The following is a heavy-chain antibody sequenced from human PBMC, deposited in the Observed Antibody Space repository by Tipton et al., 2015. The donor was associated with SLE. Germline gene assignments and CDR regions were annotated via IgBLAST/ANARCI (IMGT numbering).Heavy chain of an antibody. CDR1: DDSIRDYY. CDR2: TSYSGST. J-gene: IGHJ5*02. V-gene: IGHV4-59*08. CDR3: AKQVPRDWKGRGNWFDP. Sequence: SLTCSVSDDSIRDYYFSWIRQPPGNKLEWIGYTSYSGSTRYNPSLESRVTISLDTSKSHFSLKLGSVTAADTAIYYCAKQVPRDWKGRGNWFDPWGQGALVTVST. D-gene: IGHD1-1*01.